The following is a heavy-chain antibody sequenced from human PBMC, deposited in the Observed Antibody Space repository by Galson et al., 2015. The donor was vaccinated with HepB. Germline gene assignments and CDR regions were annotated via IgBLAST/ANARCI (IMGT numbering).Heavy chain of an antibody. CDR1: GFTFSDYY. J-gene: IGHJ6*02. CDR3: ARSDPVRGVVCPYYFGMDV. D-gene: IGHD3-10*01. V-gene: IGHV3-11*03. CDR2: ITGKSTYT. Sequence: SLRLSCAASGFTFSDYYMTWIRQSPVKGLEWLSYITGKSTYTNYADSVKGRFTISRDNAKSSLYLEMTNLTADDTAVYYCARSDPVRGVVCPYYFGMDVWGQGTTVIVSS.